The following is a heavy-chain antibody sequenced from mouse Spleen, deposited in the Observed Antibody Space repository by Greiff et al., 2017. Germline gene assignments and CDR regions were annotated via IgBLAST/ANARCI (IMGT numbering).Heavy chain of an antibody. CDR3: ARSGDIYDGYLHWYFDV. D-gene: IGHD2-3*01. Sequence: QVQLQQSGPELVKPGASVKISCKASGYAFSSSWMNWVKQRPGKGLEWIGRIYPGDGDTNYNGKFKGKATLTADKSSSTAYMQLSSLTSEDSAVYFCARSGDIYDGYLHWYFDVWGAGTTVTVSS. CDR2: IYPGDGDT. V-gene: IGHV1-82*01. J-gene: IGHJ1*01. CDR1: GYAFSSSW.